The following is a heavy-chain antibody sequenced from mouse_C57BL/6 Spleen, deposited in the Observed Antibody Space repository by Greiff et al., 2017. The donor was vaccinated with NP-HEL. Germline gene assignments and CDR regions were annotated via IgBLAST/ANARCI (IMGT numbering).Heavy chain of an antibody. V-gene: IGHV1-47*01. CDR2: FHPYNDDT. J-gene: IGHJ1*03. Sequence: VQLQQSGAELVKPGASVKMSCKASGYTFTTYPIEWMKQNHGKSLEWIGNFHPYNDDTKYNEKFKGKATLTVEKSSSTVYLELSRLTSDDAAVYYCARGAYYGSIYWYFEVWGTGTTVNVSS. CDR3: ARGAYYGSIYWYFEV. D-gene: IGHD1-1*01. CDR1: GYTFTTYP.